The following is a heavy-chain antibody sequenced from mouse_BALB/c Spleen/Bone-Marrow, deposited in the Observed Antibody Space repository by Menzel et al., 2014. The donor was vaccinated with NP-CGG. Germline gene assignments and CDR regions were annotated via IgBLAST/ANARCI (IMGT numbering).Heavy chain of an antibody. Sequence: VQLQQSGTELMKPGASVKISCKATGYAFSTYWIQWIKQRPGHGLDWIGEISPGTGNTNNNEKFRGKATFTADASSNTAYMQLSSLTSEDSAVYFCAIIGYQAWFIYWGQGTLVTVSP. CDR3: AIIGYQAWFIY. J-gene: IGHJ3*01. CDR2: ISPGTGNT. D-gene: IGHD2-2*01. V-gene: IGHV1-9*01. CDR1: GYAFSTYW.